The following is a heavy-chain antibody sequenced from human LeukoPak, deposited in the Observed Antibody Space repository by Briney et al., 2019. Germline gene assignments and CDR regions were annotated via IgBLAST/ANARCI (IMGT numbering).Heavy chain of an antibody. CDR2: ISSGGRST. CDR1: GFTFSTYW. V-gene: IGHV3-74*01. Sequence: PGGSLRLSCAASGFTFSTYWMSWVRQTPGKGLVWVSAISSGGRSTYYADSVKGRFTISRDNAKNTLYLQMNSLRAEDTGVYYCARGARDGSGNYLFNGWGQGTLVAVSS. CDR3: ARGARDGSGNYLFNG. J-gene: IGHJ4*02. D-gene: IGHD3-10*01.